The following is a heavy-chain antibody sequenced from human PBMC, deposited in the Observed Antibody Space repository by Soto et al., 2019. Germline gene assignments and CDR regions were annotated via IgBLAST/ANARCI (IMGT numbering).Heavy chain of an antibody. J-gene: IGHJ4*02. V-gene: IGHV4-38-2*01. CDR1: GYSISSGYY. Sequence: PSETLSLTCAVSGYSISSGYYWGWIRQPPGKGLEWIGSIYHSGSTYYNPSLKSRVTISVDTSKNQFSLKLSSVTAADTAVYYCARGGYDSSGYPGYWGQGTLVTV. D-gene: IGHD3-22*01. CDR3: ARGGYDSSGYPGY. CDR2: IYHSGST.